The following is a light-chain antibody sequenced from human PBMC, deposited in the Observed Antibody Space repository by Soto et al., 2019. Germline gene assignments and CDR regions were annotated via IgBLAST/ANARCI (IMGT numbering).Light chain of an antibody. CDR1: QNLLSSNGHNY. CDR2: LSS. Sequence: DIVMTQSPLSLPVTPVEPASISCRSSQNLLSSNGHNYLDWYLQKPGQSPQLLIYLSSHRAPGVHDRCSSSGSGTDFPLTISRVEDEDVGVYSCMQHLQTPPYTFCQGNKLEIQ. J-gene: IGKJ2*01. V-gene: IGKV2-28*01. CDR3: MQHLQTPPYT.